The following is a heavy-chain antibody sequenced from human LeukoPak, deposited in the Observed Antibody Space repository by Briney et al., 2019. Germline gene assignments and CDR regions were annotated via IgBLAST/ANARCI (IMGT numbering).Heavy chain of an antibody. CDR3: TTVVVLMVYAIDY. Sequence: PGGSLRLSXAASGFTFSNAWMSWVRQAPGKGLEWVGRIKSKTDGGTTVYAAPVKGRFTISRDDSKNTLYLQMNSLKTEDTAVYYCTTVVVLMVYAIDYWGQGTLVTVSS. J-gene: IGHJ4*02. V-gene: IGHV3-15*01. CDR1: GFTFSNAW. CDR2: IKSKTDGGTT. D-gene: IGHD2-8*01.